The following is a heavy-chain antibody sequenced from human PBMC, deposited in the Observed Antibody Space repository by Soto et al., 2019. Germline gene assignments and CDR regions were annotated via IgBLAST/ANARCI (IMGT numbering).Heavy chain of an antibody. Sequence: QLQLRQSGPGLVKPSETLSLTCTVSGGSISSSSYYWGWIRQPPGKGLEWIGSIYYSGNTYYNPSLNSRVTISVDTSKNQFSLKLSSVTAADTAVYYCARHQLNGGYSGGGDYWGQGTLVTVSS. CDR2: IYYSGNT. CDR1: GGSISSSSYY. V-gene: IGHV4-39*01. CDR3: ARHQLNGGYSGGGDY. J-gene: IGHJ4*02. D-gene: IGHD5-12*01.